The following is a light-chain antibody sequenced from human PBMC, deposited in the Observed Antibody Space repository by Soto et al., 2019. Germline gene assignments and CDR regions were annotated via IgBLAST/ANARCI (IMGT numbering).Light chain of an antibody. Sequence: DIQMTQSPYSLSAAVGDRVTIACRASQNINTYLNWYQQKPGKAPKLLIFDAASLQSGVPSRFSGGRSRTDFTLTITSLQPEDFATYYCQQTSCAPFTFGPGTKVDIK. V-gene: IGKV1-39*01. J-gene: IGKJ3*01. CDR1: QNINTY. CDR3: QQTSCAPFT. CDR2: DAA.